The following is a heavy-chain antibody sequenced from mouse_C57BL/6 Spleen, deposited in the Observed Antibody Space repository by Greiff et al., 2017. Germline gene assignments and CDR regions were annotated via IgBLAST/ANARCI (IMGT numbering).Heavy chain of an antibody. V-gene: IGHV5-16*01. D-gene: IGHD1-1*02. Sequence: EVKLVESEGGLVQPGRSMKLSCTASGFTFSDYYMAWVRQVPEKGLEWVANINYDGSSTYYLDSLKSRFIISRDNAKNILYLQMSSLKSEDTATYYCARDGYYGYYAMDYWGQGTSVTVSS. CDR2: INYDGSST. CDR3: ARDGYYGYYAMDY. J-gene: IGHJ4*01. CDR1: GFTFSDYY.